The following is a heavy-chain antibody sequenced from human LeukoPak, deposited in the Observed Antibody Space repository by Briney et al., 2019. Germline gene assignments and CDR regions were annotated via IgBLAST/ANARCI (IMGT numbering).Heavy chain of an antibody. CDR2: ISGSGGST. CDR1: GFTFSSYA. D-gene: IGHD2-2*01. J-gene: IGHJ4*02. Sequence: GGSLRLSCAASGFTFSSYAMSWVRQAPGKGLEWVSAISGSGGSTYYADSVKGRFTIPRDNSKNTLYLQMNSLRAEDTAVYYCAKLIVVVPPALRPVDYWGQGTLVTVSS. CDR3: AKLIVVVPPALRPVDY. V-gene: IGHV3-23*01.